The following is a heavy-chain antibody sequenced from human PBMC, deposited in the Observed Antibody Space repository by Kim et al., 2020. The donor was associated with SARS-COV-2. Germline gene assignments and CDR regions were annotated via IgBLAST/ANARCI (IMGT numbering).Heavy chain of an antibody. CDR3: AKDRRVGGIAAASFDL. CDR2: ISWNSGSI. Sequence: GGSLRLSCAASGFTFDDYAMHWVRQAPGKGLEWVSGISWNSGSIGYADSVKGRFTISRDNAKNSLYLQMNSLRAEDTALYYCAKDRRVGGIAAASFDLWG. CDR1: GFTFDDYA. V-gene: IGHV3-9*01. D-gene: IGHD6-13*01. J-gene: IGHJ2*01.